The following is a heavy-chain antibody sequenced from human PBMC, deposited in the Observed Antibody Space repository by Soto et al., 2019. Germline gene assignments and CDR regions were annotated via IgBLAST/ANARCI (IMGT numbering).Heavy chain of an antibody. CDR3: ARVDVYDFWSGPTTPGAFDI. CDR2: INAGNGNT. V-gene: IGHV1-3*01. CDR1: GYTFTSYA. D-gene: IGHD3-3*01. J-gene: IGHJ3*02. Sequence: GASVKVSFKASGYTFTSYAMHWLRQAPGQRLEWMGWINAGNGNTKYSQKFQGRVTITRDTSASTAYMELSSLRSEDTAVYYCARVDVYDFWSGPTTPGAFDIWGQGTMVTVSS.